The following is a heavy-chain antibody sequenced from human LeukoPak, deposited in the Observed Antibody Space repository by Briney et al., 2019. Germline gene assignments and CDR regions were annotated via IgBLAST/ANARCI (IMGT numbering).Heavy chain of an antibody. CDR2: INSGSAGST. V-gene: IGHV3-23*01. CDR3: ARGPGSSGGYYVGDF. CDR1: GLSFINYA. J-gene: IGHJ4*02. D-gene: IGHD1-26*01. Sequence: PGGSLRLSCVASGLSFINYAMAWVRQAPGKGLEWVSSINSGSAGSTSYADPVRGRSTISRDNSKNTLYLQMNSLRAEDTAVYYCARGPGSSGGYYVGDFWGQGTLVTVSS.